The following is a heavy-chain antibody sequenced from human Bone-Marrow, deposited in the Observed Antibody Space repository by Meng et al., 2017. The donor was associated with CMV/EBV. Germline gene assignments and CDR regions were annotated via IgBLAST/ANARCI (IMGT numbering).Heavy chain of an antibody. CDR2: MNPSSGNT. D-gene: IGHD1-20*01. CDR1: GYTFTSYA. CDR3: ARVAITSYYYGMDV. Sequence: ASVKVSCKASGYTFTSYAMNWVRQAPGQGLEWMGWMNPSSGNTGYAHKVQGRVTMTRSTSISTAYMELSSLRSEDTAVYYCARVAITSYYYGMDVWGQGTTVTVSS. V-gene: IGHV1-8*02. J-gene: IGHJ6*02.